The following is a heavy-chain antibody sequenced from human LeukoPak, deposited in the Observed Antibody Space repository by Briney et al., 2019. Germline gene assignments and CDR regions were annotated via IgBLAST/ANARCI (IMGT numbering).Heavy chain of an antibody. Sequence: PSETLSLTCSVSDGSINSYYWNWIRRPPGKGLEWIGYIYYNGNTNYSPSLKSRVTMSVDTSKNQFSLKLSSVTAADTAVYYCARRDLQRAYYFDYWGQGTLVIVSS. CDR1: DGSINSYY. J-gene: IGHJ4*02. CDR2: IYYNGNT. V-gene: IGHV4-59*01. D-gene: IGHD5-24*01. CDR3: ARRDLQRAYYFDY.